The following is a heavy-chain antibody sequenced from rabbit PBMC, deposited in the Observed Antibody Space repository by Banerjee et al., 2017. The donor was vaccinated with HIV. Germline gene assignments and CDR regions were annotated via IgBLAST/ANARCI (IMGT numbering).Heavy chain of an antibody. Sequence: QSLEESGGDLVKPGASLTLTCTASGFSFSSSYYMCWVRQAPGKGLEWIACINAGSRDTTYYATWAKGRFTITKTATTEILPLTILAAVPTASYFWARSPNDSNRGMDRCGHGPPVT. J-gene: IGHJ6*01. D-gene: IGHD4-1*01. V-gene: IGHV1S40*01. CDR3: ARSPNDSNRGMDR. CDR2: INAGSRDTT. CDR1: GFSFSSSYY.